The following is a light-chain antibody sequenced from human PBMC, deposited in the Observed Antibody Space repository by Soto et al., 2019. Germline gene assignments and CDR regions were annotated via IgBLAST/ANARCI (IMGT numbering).Light chain of an antibody. CDR1: QSVSSNF. V-gene: IGKV3-20*01. CDR2: DAS. CDR3: QQYGSSPRT. J-gene: IGKJ1*01. Sequence: EIVLTQSPGTLSLSPGQRATLSCRASQSVSSNFLAWYQQEPGQAPRLLIFDASNRATGIPDRFSGSGSGTDFTLTISRLEPEDFAVYYCQQYGSSPRTFGQGTKVDIK.